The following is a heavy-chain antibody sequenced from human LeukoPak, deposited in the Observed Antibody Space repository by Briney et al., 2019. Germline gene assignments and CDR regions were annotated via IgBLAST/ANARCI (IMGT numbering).Heavy chain of an antibody. D-gene: IGHD5-12*01. CDR2: IYPGDSDT. J-gene: IGHJ4*02. CDR1: GYSFTSYW. Sequence: GESLKISCKGSGYSFTSYWIGWVRQMPGKGLEWMGIIYPGDSDTRYSPSFQGRVTISADKSISTAYLQWSSLKASDTAMHYCARARDGYNPLSYFDYWGQGTLVTVSS. CDR3: ARARDGYNPLSYFDY. V-gene: IGHV5-51*01.